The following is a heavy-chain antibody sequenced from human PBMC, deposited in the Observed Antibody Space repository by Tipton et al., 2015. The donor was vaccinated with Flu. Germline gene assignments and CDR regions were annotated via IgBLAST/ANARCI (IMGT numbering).Heavy chain of an antibody. CDR1: GGSISSYY. CDR3: ASPGPSRDYDAFDI. CDR2: IYTSGST. Sequence: TLSLTCTVSGGSISSYYWSWIRQPAGKGLEWIGRIYTSGSTNYNPSLKSRVTMSVDTSKNQFSLKLSSVTAADTAVYYCASPGPSRDYDAFDIWGQGTMVTVSS. J-gene: IGHJ3*02. V-gene: IGHV4-4*07. D-gene: IGHD3/OR15-3a*01.